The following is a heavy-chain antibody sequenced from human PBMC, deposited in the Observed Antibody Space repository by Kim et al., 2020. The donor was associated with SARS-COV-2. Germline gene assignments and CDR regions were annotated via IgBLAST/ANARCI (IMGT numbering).Heavy chain of an antibody. CDR2: IYPGDSDT. J-gene: IGHJ6*02. Sequence: GESLKISCKGSGYSFTSYWIGWVRQMPGKGLEWMGIIYPGDSDTRYSPSFQGQVTISADKSISTAYLQWSSLKASDTAMYYCARYKVRGANGYYYGMDVWGQGTTVTVSS. V-gene: IGHV5-51*01. CDR1: GYSFTSYW. D-gene: IGHD3-10*01. CDR3: ARYKVRGANGYYYGMDV.